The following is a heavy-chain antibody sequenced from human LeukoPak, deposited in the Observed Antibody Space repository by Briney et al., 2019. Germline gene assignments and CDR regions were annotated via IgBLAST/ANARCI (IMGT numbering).Heavy chain of an antibody. CDR1: GFTFTNYA. CDR3: ARLRGCSRDVFDI. J-gene: IGHJ3*02. CDR2: ISGSGSYT. V-gene: IGHV3-23*01. Sequence: GGSLRLSCAASGFTFTNYAMSWVRQAAGKGLKWISTISGSGSYTYFADSVEGRFTIARDNPKSTLFLQMNSLRADDTAIYYCARLRGCSRDVFDIWGQGTMVTVSS. D-gene: IGHD4-23*01.